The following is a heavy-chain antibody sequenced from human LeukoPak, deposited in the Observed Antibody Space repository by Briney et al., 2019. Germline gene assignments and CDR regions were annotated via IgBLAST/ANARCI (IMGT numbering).Heavy chain of an antibody. V-gene: IGHV3-23*01. D-gene: IGHD1-26*01. Sequence: PGGSLRLSCAASGFTFRTYAMSWVRQTPGKEPEWVSEISGSGGSTYYADSVKGRFTISRDNSKNILYLQLNSLSPEDTAVYYCAKTNRGGIWQCLDYWGQGTLVTVSS. CDR3: AKTNRGGIWQCLDY. CDR2: ISGSGGST. J-gene: IGHJ4*02. CDR1: GFTFRTYA.